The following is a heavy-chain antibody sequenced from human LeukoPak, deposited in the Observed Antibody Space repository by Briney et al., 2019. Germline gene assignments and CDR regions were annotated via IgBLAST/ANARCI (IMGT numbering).Heavy chain of an antibody. J-gene: IGHJ4*02. CDR1: GGSFSGYY. Sequence: SETLSLTCAAYGGSFSGYYWSWIRQPPGKGLEWIGEINHSGSTNYNPSLKSRVTISVDTSKNQFSLKLSSVTAADTAVYYCARRPLEWLSIDYWGQGTLVTVSS. V-gene: IGHV4-34*01. CDR3: ARRPLEWLSIDY. D-gene: IGHD3-3*01. CDR2: INHSGST.